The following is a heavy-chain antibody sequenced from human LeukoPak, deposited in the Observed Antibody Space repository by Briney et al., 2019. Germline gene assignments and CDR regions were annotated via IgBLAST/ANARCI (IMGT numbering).Heavy chain of an antibody. Sequence: SETLSLTCSVSGGSISSSSYYWGWIRQAPGRGLEWIANIYYSGSTYYSPSLKSRVTISVDTSKNHSSLKLNSVTAADTAVYYCARQFYESRSPHAKYFQQWGQGTLVTVSS. CDR3: ARQFYESRSPHAKYFQQ. J-gene: IGHJ1*01. CDR1: GGSISSSSYY. CDR2: IYYSGST. V-gene: IGHV4-39*01. D-gene: IGHD3-22*01.